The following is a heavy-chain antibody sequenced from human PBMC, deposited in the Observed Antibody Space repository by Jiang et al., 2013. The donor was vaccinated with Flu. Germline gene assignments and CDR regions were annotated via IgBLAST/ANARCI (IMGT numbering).Heavy chain of an antibody. J-gene: IGHJ4*02. CDR3: AKDMWFSSGWYFFDS. CDR1: GFTFDDYV. Sequence: GLIQPGRSLRLSCAASGFTFDDYVMHWVRQAPGKGLEWVSGIDWNSGRIGYADSVKGRFTISRDNAKNSLFLQMNSLRAEDTALYYCAKDMWFSSGWYFFDSWGQGTLVTVSS. D-gene: IGHD6-19*01. CDR2: IDWNSGRI. V-gene: IGHV3-9*01.